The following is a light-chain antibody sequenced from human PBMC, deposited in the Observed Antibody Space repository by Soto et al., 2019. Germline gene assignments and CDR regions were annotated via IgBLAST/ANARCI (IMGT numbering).Light chain of an antibody. CDR2: WAS. CDR1: QTVLDSSNNKDY. J-gene: IGKJ1*01. V-gene: IGKV4-1*01. Sequence: DIVMTQSPDSLAVSLGERATINCRSNQTVLDSSNNKDYLTWYQQKPGQPPKLLIYWASTREFGVPDRFSGSGSGTDFTLTISSLQAEDVALYYCQQYYSTPRTFGHRTAVEIK. CDR3: QQYYSTPRT.